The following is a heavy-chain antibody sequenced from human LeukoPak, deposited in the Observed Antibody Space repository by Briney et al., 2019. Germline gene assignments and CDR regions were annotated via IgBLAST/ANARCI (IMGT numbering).Heavy chain of an antibody. D-gene: IGHD3-10*01. CDR2: VSGSGHST. CDR3: AKDLLHGSGSYSCVVFAY. V-gene: IGHV3-23*01. J-gene: IGHJ4*02. CDR1: GFTFINYA. Sequence: GGSLRLFCAASGFTFINYAMSWVRQAPGKGLECVSGVSGSGHSTVYADSVKGRFTISRDNSKSMMFLQMNSLGAEDTAVYYCAKDLLHGSGSYSCVVFAYWGQCILVTISS.